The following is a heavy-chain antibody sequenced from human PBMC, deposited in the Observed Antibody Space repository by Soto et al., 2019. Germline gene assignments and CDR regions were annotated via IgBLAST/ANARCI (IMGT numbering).Heavy chain of an antibody. Sequence: QVLLVESGGGVVQPGRSLRLSCAASGFTFRSYGIHWVRQAPGKGLEWVALIWYDGSITYYGDSVRGRFTISRDNSKNTLYLQMDSLRVEDTAVYYCVREAVAHSYYYALDVWGQGTTVTVSS. V-gene: IGHV3-33*01. CDR2: IWYDGSIT. CDR3: VREAVAHSYYYALDV. CDR1: GFTFRSYG. D-gene: IGHD6-19*01. J-gene: IGHJ6*02.